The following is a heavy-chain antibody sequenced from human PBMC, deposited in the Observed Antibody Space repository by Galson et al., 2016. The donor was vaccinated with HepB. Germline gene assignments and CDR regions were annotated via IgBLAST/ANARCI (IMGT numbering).Heavy chain of an antibody. CDR2: IGSGSTTI. CDR1: GFTFSTYS. D-gene: IGHD6-13*01. Sequence: SLRLSCAVSGFTFSTYSMNWVRQAPGKGLEWVSYIGSGSTTIYYADSVKGRFTISRDNAKNSLYLQMNSLRDDDTAVYYCARDGGQQVVRWERLRKVYYYYPMDVCGQGTTVTVSS. CDR3: ARDGGQQVVRWERLRKVYYYYPMDV. V-gene: IGHV3-48*02. J-gene: IGHJ6*02.